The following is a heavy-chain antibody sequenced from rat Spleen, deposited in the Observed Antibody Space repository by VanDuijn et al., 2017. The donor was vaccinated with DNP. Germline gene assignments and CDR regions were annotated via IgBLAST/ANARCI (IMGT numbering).Heavy chain of an antibody. J-gene: IGHJ2*01. D-gene: IGHD1-4*01. CDR3: SRHVLPLRVWDY. CDR2: SSYDGGST. Sequence: EVQVVESGGGLVQPGRSLKLSCAASGFNFRDYYMAWVRQAPTKGLEWVAYSSYDGGSTYNGDSVKGRFTISRDNAKSTLYLQINSLRSEDMATYYCSRHVLPLRVWDYWGQGVMVTVSS. CDR1: GFNFRDYY. V-gene: IGHV5-22*01.